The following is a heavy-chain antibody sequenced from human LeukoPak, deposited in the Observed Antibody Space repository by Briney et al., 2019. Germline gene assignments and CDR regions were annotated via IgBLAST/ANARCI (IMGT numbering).Heavy chain of an antibody. J-gene: IGHJ4*02. V-gene: IGHV1-2*02. CDR3: ARDFSESRGIVGATSDY. D-gene: IGHD1-26*01. CDR2: INSNSGGT. CDR1: GYTFTDYY. Sequence: ASVKVSCKASGYTFTDYYMHWVRQAPGQGLEWMGWINSNSGGTNYAQKLQGRVTMTTDTSTSTAYMELRSLRSDDTAVYYCARDFSESRGIVGATSDYWGQGTLVTVSS.